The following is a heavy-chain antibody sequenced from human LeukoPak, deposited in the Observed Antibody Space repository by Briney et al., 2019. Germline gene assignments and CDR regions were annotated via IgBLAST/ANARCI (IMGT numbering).Heavy chain of an antibody. CDR2: MSPNSGNT. Sequence: ASVKASCKASGYTFTNYDINWVRQATEQGLEWMGWMSPNSGNTGYAQKFQGRVTMTRDTSITTAYMELTNLRSEDTATYYCVRAPPNWGFNFWGQGTLVTVSS. CDR1: GYTFTNYD. J-gene: IGHJ5*01. V-gene: IGHV1-8*01. D-gene: IGHD1-1*01. CDR3: VRAPPNWGFNF.